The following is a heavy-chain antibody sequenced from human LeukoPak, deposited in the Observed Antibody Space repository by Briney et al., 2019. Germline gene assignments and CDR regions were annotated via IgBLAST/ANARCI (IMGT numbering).Heavy chain of an antibody. CDR3: ASWGDESPVPGKYYDFWSGYPYYFDY. J-gene: IGHJ4*02. CDR2: IIPIFGTA. V-gene: IGHV1-69*13. Sequence: SVKVSCKASGGTSSSYAISCVPQAPGQGLEWMGGIIPIFGTANYAQKSQGTVTITEDESTSTADIEQSSLRSEDTAVYYCASWGDESPVPGKYYDFWSGYPYYFDYWGQGTLVTVSS. D-gene: IGHD3-3*01. CDR1: GGTSSSYA.